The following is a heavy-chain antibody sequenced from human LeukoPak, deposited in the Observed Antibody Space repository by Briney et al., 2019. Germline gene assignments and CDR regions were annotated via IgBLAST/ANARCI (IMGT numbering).Heavy chain of an antibody. CDR3: ARRTHDNSGFHYFHY. CDR2: IDYRGSA. CDR1: GGSIASSSVC. Sequence: SETLSLTCTVSGGSIASSSVCWDWVRQPPGKGLEWIASIDYRGSAYYNPSLKSRFTISVDTSKNQFSLKLNSVTAADTAVYSCARRTHDNSGFHYFHYWGQGILVTVSS. D-gene: IGHD3-22*01. J-gene: IGHJ4*02. V-gene: IGHV4-39*01.